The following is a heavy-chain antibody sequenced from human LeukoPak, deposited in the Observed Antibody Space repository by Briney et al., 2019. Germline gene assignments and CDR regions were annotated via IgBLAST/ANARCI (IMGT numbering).Heavy chain of an antibody. V-gene: IGHV4-30-2*01. CDR2: IYHSGST. Sequence: SQTLSLTCTVSGGSISSGGYYWSWIRQPPGKGLEWIGYIYHSGSTYYNPSLKSRVTISVDTSKNQFSLKLSSVTAADTAVYYCARDITMVRGVIRYNWFDPWGQGTLVTVSS. CDR1: GGSISSGGYY. CDR3: ARDITMVRGVIRYNWFDP. D-gene: IGHD3-10*01. J-gene: IGHJ5*02.